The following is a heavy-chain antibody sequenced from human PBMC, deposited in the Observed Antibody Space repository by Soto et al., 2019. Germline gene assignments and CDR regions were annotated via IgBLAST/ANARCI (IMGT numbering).Heavy chain of an antibody. V-gene: IGHV3-15*07. CDR2: IKSKTDGGTT. J-gene: IGHJ4*02. CDR3: TTFRLDYGVRTHGGY. CDR1: GFTFSNAW. Sequence: EVQLVETGGGLVKPGGSLRLSCAASGFTFSNAWMNWVRQAAGKGLEWVGRIKSKTDGGTTDYAAPVKGRFTISRDDSKNTLYLQMNSLKTEHTAVYYCTTFRLDYGVRTHGGYWGQGTLVTVSS. D-gene: IGHD4-17*01.